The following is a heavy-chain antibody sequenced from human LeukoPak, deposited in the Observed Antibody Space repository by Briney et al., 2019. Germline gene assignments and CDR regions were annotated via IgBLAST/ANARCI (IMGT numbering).Heavy chain of an antibody. V-gene: IGHV5-51*01. Sequence: GESLKISCKGSGYSFMDYWIGWVRQMPGKGPEWMGIIFPHDSDTKYNPSFQGQVTISVDKSISTAYVQWSSLKASDTAIYYCARYGIRGCTNNNCYTSYFYYGMDVWGQGTTVTVSS. CDR1: GYSFMDYW. D-gene: IGHD2-2*02. CDR2: IFPHDSDT. J-gene: IGHJ6*02. CDR3: ARYGIRGCTNNNCYTSYFYYGMDV.